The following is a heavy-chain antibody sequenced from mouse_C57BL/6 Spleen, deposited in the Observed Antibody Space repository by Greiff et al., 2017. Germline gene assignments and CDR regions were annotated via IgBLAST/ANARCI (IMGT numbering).Heavy chain of an antibody. CDR2: IDPSDSET. J-gene: IGHJ3*01. CDR3: ARKSDGYPAWFAY. CDR1: GYTFTSYW. V-gene: IGHV1-52*01. Sequence: QVQLQQSGAELVRPGSSVKLSCKASGYTFTSYWMHWVKQRPIQGLEWIGNIDPSDSETHYNQKFKDKATLTVDKSSSTAYMQLSSLTSEDSAVYYCARKSDGYPAWFAYWGQGTLVTVSA. D-gene: IGHD2-3*01.